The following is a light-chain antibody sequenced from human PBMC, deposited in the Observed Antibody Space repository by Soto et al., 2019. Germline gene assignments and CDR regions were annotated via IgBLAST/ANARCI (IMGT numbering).Light chain of an antibody. CDR3: LQYGTFPRT. V-gene: IGKV3-20*01. CDR1: QSVSSSY. J-gene: IGKJ1*01. CDR2: GAS. Sequence: EIVLTQSPGTLSLSPGERATLSCRXSQSVSSSYLAWYQQKPGQAPRLLIYGASSRATGIPDRFSGSGSGTDFTLTISRLEPEDFAVYYCLQYGTFPRTFGQGTKVDI.